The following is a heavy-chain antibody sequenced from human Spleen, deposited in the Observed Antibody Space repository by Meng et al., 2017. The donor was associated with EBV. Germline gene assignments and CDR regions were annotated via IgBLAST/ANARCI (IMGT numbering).Heavy chain of an antibody. CDR2: INPNTGGT. D-gene: IGHD2-8*01. J-gene: IGHJ4*02. CDR1: GYTFSGYF. V-gene: IGHV1-2*06. Sequence: QVQLVHSGAEGKKPGASVKVSWKASGYTFSGYFIHWVRLAPGQGLEWMGRINPNTGGTNYGQKFQGRVSMTRDTSISTAYMELSRLRSDDTAVYYCATEPPIMSLIKYYFDSWGQGTLVTVSS. CDR3: ATEPPIMSLIKYYFDS.